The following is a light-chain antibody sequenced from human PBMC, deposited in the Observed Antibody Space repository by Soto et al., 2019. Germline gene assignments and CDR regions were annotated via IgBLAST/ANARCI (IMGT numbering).Light chain of an antibody. CDR2: AAS. CDR3: HHANSFPLY. CDR1: QGISSC. J-gene: IGKJ3*01. V-gene: IGKV1-12*01. Sequence: DIQMTQSPSSVSASVGDRVTITCRASQGISSCLAWYPQKPGKAPKLLIYAASSLQRGVTSSFGGSVCVTDFTLTITSLQPEDFATSYCHHANSFPLYFGPWTKVDIK.